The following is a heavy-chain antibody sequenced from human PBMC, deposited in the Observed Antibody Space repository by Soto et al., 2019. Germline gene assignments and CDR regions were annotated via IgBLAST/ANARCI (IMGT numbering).Heavy chain of an antibody. J-gene: IGHJ4*02. CDR1: GFTFSSYA. CDR2: ISSNGVST. CDR3: VKDRYVDY. Sequence: GGSLRLSXSVFGFTFSSYAMHWVRQAPGKGLQYVSSISSNGVSTYYADSVKDRFTISRDNSKNTLYLQMSSLRVEDTAVYYCVKDRYVDYWGQGTLVTVSS. V-gene: IGHV3-64D*06.